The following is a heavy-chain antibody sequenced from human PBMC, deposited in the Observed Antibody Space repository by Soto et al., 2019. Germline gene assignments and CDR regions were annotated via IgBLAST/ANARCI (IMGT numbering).Heavy chain of an antibody. D-gene: IGHD6-19*01. Sequence: GESLKISCKGSGYSFTSYWIGWVRQMPGKGLEWMGIIYPGDSDTRYSPSFQGQVTISADKSISTAYLQWGSLKASDTAMYYCARHLSSSFESGNKAAAPPSYSGWYSPYYYYYMDVWGKGTTVTVSS. CDR3: ARHLSSSFESGNKAAAPPSYSGWYSPYYYYYMDV. CDR1: GYSFTSYW. CDR2: IYPGDSDT. V-gene: IGHV5-51*01. J-gene: IGHJ6*03.